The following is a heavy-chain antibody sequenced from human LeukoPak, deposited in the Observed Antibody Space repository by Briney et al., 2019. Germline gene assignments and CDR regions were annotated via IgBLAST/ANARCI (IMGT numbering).Heavy chain of an antibody. CDR2: IWYDGSFI. CDR1: GFNFMNFG. J-gene: IGHJ4*02. Sequence: PGGSLRLSCAASGFNFMNFGMHWVRQAPGKGLDWMAVIWYDGSFIYYADSVRGRFIISRDNAKNTLYLQMNSVRAEDTAIYYCAKVVQYTASTGTGLASWGQGTLVTVSS. V-gene: IGHV3-33*06. CDR3: AKVVQYTASTGTGLAS. D-gene: IGHD6-13*01.